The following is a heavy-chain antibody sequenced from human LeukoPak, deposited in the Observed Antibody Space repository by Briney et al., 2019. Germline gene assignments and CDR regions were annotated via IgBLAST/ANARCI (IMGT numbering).Heavy chain of an antibody. CDR3: AKGGSGTYLFDY. V-gene: IGHV3-43D*03. J-gene: IGHJ4*02. D-gene: IGHD1-26*01. Sequence: GGSLRLSCAASGFTFDDYAMHWVRQAPGKGLEWVSLISWDGGSTYYADSVKGRFTISRDNSKNSLYLQMNSLRAGDTALYYCAKGGSGTYLFDYWGQGTLVTASS. CDR2: ISWDGGST. CDR1: GFTFDDYA.